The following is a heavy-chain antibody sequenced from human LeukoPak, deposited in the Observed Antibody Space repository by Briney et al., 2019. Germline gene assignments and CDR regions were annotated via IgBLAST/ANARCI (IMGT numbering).Heavy chain of an antibody. Sequence: SETLSLTCTVSGGSISTYYWSWIRQPPGKGLEWSGYIYYSGSTSYNPSLKSRVTMSADTSKNQFSLKLSSVTAADTALYYCAKHFTGGVLLFDYWGQGTLVTVSS. J-gene: IGHJ4*02. CDR2: IYYSGST. D-gene: IGHD3-10*01. V-gene: IGHV4-59*08. CDR1: GGSISTYY. CDR3: AKHFTGGVLLFDY.